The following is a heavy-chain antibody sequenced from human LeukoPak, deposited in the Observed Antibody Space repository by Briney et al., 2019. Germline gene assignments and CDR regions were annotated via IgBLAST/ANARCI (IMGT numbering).Heavy chain of an antibody. V-gene: IGHV3-7*01. CDR1: GFTLSTSW. CDR2: IKEDGSAQ. CDR3: ATSSNAPGNH. D-gene: IGHD2-2*01. J-gene: IGHJ5*02. Sequence: GGSLRLSCAASGFTLSTSWMSWVRQAPGKGLEWVANIKEDGSAQYYVGSVKGRFTISRDNAKNSLNLQMSSLRAEDTAVYYCATSSNAPGNHWGQGTLVTVSS.